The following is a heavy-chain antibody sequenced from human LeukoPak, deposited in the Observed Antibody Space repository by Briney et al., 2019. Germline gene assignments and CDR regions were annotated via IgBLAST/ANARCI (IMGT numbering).Heavy chain of an antibody. CDR3: ARVTDYGVYGHWFDP. J-gene: IGHJ5*02. D-gene: IGHD4-17*01. CDR2: ISYDGSNK. Sequence: PGGSLRLSCAASGFTFSSYAMHWVRQAPGKGREWVAVISYDGSNKYYADSVKGRFTISRDNSKNTLYLQMNSLRAEDTAVYYCARVTDYGVYGHWFDPWGQGTLVTVSS. CDR1: GFTFSSYA. V-gene: IGHV3-30-3*01.